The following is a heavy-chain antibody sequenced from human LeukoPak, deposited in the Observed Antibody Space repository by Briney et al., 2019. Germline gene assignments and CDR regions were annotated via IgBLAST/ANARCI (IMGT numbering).Heavy chain of an antibody. J-gene: IGHJ4*02. CDR2: ISGSGGST. D-gene: IGHD6-13*01. CDR3: AKTVAGRYSSSWYAYY. V-gene: IGHV3-23*01. Sequence: GGSLRLSCAASGFTFSSYAMSWVRQAPGQGLEWVSAISGSGGSTYYADSVKGRFTISRDNSKNTLYLQMNSLRAEDTAVYYCAKTVAGRYSSSWYAYYWGQGTLVTVSS. CDR1: GFTFSSYA.